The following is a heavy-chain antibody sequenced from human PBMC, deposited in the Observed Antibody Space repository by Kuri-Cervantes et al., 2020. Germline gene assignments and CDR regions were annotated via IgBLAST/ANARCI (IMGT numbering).Heavy chain of an antibody. D-gene: IGHD1-1*01. V-gene: IGHV1-18*04. Sequence: ASVKVSCKASGYTFTGYYMHWVRQAPGQGLEWMGWISVDNGDTKFAQNLQGRVTLTTDTSTNTAYLELRSLRSDDTAVYYCARPNWNGNYYYMDIWGKGTAVTVSS. CDR3: ARPNWNGNYYYMDI. J-gene: IGHJ6*03. CDR1: GYTFTGYY. CDR2: ISVDNGDT.